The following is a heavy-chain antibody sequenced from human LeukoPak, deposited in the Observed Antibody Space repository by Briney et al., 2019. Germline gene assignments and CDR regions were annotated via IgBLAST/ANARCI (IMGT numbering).Heavy chain of an antibody. CDR3: AKDDILTGYRFQL. V-gene: IGHV3-11*06. J-gene: IGHJ1*01. Sequence: GGSLRLSCAASGFTFSDYYMSWIRQAPGKGLEWVSYISSSSSYTNYADSVKGRFTISRDNAKNSLYLQMNSLRAEDTAVYYCAKDDILTGYRFQLWGQGTLVTVSS. CDR1: GFTFSDYY. D-gene: IGHD3-9*01. CDR2: ISSSSSYT.